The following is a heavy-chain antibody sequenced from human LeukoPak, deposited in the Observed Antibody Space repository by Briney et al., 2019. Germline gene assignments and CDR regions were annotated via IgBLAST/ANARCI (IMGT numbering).Heavy chain of an antibody. J-gene: IGHJ5*01. V-gene: IGHV3-11*01. Sequence: GGSLRLSCAASGFTFSDYYMSWIRQAPGKGLEWVSYISTSGSATYYADSVKGRFTISRDNAKNSLYLQMNSLRAEDTAMYYCARKTHSGPFDSWGQGTLVTVSS. CDR2: ISTSGSAT. CDR3: ARKTHSGPFDS. CDR1: GFTFSDYY. D-gene: IGHD5-12*01.